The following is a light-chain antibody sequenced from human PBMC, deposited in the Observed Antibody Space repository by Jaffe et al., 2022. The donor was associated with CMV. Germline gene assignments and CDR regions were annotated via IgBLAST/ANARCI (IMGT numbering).Light chain of an antibody. J-gene: IGKJ1*01. V-gene: IGKV3-20*01. CDR1: QSASTSY. CDR3: QQYSSSRT. Sequence: EIVLTQSPGTLSLSPGERATLSCRASQSASTSYLAWYQQKPGQAPRLLIYDASSRATGIPDRFSGSGSGTDFTLTISRLEPEDSAVYYCQQYSSSRTFGQGTKVEIK. CDR2: DAS.